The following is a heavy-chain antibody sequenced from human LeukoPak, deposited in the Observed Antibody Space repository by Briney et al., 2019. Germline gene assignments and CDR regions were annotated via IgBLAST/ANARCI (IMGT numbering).Heavy chain of an antibody. D-gene: IGHD3-22*01. CDR3: AKDLYYDSSGLDY. J-gene: IGHJ4*02. Sequence: RGSLRLSCASSGFTFSNYAMSWVRQAPGKGLEWVSTISGSGGSTYYADSVKGRFTISRDNSKNTLYLEMNSLRAEDTAVYYCAKDLYYDSSGLDYWAQGTLVTVSS. CDR1: GFTFSNYA. CDR2: ISGSGGST. V-gene: IGHV3-23*01.